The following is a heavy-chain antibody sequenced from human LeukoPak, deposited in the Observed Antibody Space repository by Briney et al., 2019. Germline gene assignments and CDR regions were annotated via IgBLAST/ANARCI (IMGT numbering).Heavy chain of an antibody. V-gene: IGHV4-59*01. D-gene: IGHD6-13*01. CDR2: ISYSGST. Sequence: SETLSLTCTVSGVSISSYYWSWIRQPPGKGLEWTGYISYSGSTNYSPSLKSRVTISVDTSKNQFSLKLSSVTAADTAVYYCARAASSWSLDYWGQGTLVTVSS. CDR3: ARAASSWSLDY. J-gene: IGHJ4*02. CDR1: GVSISSYY.